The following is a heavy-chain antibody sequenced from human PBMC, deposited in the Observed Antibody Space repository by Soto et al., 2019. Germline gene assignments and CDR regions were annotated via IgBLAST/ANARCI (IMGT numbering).Heavy chain of an antibody. V-gene: IGHV3-7*03. D-gene: IGHD6-13*01. CDR3: ARDAKAAADTWYYFDY. CDR2: IKQDGSEK. CDR1: GFTFSSYW. Sequence: EVQLVESGGGLVQPGGSLRLSCAASGFTFSSYWMSWVRQAPGKGLEWVANIKQDGSEKYYVDSVKGRCTISIDNAKNSLYHQMNSLKAEDTAVYYCARDAKAAADTWYYFDYWGQGNLLTVSS. J-gene: IGHJ4*02.